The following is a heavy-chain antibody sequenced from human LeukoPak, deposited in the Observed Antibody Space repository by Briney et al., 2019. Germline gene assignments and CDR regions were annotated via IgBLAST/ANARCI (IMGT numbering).Heavy chain of an antibody. CDR2: ISSSSTYI. CDR3: ARDQYDTWSRRGNFDS. Sequence: GGSLRLSCAASGFTFSSYSMNWVRQAPGKGLEWVSSISSSSTYIYYADSVKGRFTISRDNAKNSLYLQMNSLRAEDTAVFYCARDQYDTWSRRGNFDSWGQGTLVIVSS. CDR1: GFTFSSYS. V-gene: IGHV3-21*04. D-gene: IGHD3-3*01. J-gene: IGHJ4*02.